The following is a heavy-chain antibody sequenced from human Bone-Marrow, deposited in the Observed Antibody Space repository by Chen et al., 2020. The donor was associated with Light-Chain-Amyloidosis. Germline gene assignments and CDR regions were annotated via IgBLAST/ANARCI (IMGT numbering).Heavy chain of an antibody. CDR2: IYPDDSDA. D-gene: IGHD5-12*01. CDR1: GYTFPNYW. J-gene: IGHJ4*02. CDR3: ARRRDGYNFDY. Sequence: EKSGPEVKKPGESLKISCKGSGYTFPNYWIGWVRQMPGKGLEWMGVIYPDDSDARYSPSFEGQVTISADKSITTAYLQWRSLKASDTAMYYCARRRDGYNFDYWGQGTLVTVSS. V-gene: IGHV5-51*01.